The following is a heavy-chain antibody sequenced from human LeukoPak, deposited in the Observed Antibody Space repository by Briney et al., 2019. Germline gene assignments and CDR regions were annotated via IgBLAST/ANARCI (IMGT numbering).Heavy chain of an antibody. CDR1: DYTFTSYA. Sequence: ASVKVSCKASDYTFTSYAISWVRQAPGQGLEWLGWISTYNGNTTYAQKLQGRVTMTRDTSISTAYMELSRLRSDDTAVYYCARDPSSGAVDYWGQGTLVTVSS. CDR2: ISTYNGNT. CDR3: ARDPSSGAVDY. J-gene: IGHJ4*02. V-gene: IGHV1-18*01. D-gene: IGHD6-19*01.